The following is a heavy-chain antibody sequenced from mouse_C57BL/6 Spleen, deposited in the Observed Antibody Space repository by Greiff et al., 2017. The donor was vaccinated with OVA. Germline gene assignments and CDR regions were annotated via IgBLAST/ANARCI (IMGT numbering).Heavy chain of an antibody. CDR2: INPSSGYT. D-gene: IGHD1-1*01. V-gene: IGHV1-7*01. CDR3: APSTVVANFDV. J-gene: IGHJ1*03. CDR1: GYTFTSYW. Sequence: VQLQQSGAELAKPGASVKLSCKASGYTFTSYWMHWVKQRPGQGLEWIGYINPSSGYTKYNQKFKDKATLTADKSSSTAYMQLSSLTSEDSAVYYCAPSTVVANFDVWGTGTTVTVSS.